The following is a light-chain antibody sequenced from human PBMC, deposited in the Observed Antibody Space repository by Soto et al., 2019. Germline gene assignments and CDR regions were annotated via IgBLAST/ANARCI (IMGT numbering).Light chain of an antibody. CDR2: DAY. V-gene: IGKV3-11*01. J-gene: IGKJ4*02. CDR1: QSFRGL. CDR3: QQRSSWPLT. Sequence: EVVLTQSPVTLSLSPGERATLSCRASQSFRGLLAWYQQKPGQAPRLLIYDAYNRATGIPDRFSGSGSGTNFTLTISRLEPEDFAVYFCQQRSSWPLTFGGGTKVDIK.